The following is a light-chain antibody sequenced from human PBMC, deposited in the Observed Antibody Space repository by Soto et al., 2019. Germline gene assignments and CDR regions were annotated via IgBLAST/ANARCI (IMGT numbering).Light chain of an antibody. CDR2: GAS. Sequence: DIQMTQSPSTLSASAGDRVTITCRASQSISTWLAWYQQKPGKAPKLLIYGASSLASGVPSRFSGSGSGTEFTLTISSLQPDDFATYYRQHYNSYSEAFGQGTKGDIK. V-gene: IGKV1-5*01. CDR3: QHYNSYSEA. J-gene: IGKJ1*01. CDR1: QSISTW.